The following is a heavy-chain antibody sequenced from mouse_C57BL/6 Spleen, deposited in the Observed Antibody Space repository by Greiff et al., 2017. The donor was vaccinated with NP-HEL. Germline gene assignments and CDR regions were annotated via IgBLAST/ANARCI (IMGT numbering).Heavy chain of an antibody. Sequence: VQLQESGAELVKPGASVKMSCKASGYTFTSYWITWVKQRPGQGLEWIGDIYPGSGSTNYNEKFKSKATLTVDTSSSTAYMQLSSLTSEDSAVYYCARFDDRYFDVWGTGTTVTVSS. J-gene: IGHJ1*03. V-gene: IGHV1-55*01. CDR2: IYPGSGST. D-gene: IGHD2-3*01. CDR1: GYTFTSYW. CDR3: ARFDDRYFDV.